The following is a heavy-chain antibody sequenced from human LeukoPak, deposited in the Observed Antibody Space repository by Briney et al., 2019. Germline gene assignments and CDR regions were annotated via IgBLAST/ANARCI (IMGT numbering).Heavy chain of an antibody. CDR1: GGSFSGYY. CDR2: INHGGNT. V-gene: IGHV4-34*01. J-gene: IGHJ4*02. CDR3: ARAYCTTTSCSSFGY. Sequence: SETLSLTCAVYGGSFSGYYWSWIRQPPGKGLEWIGEINHGGNTNHNPSLKSRVTISVDTSKNQFSLKLTSVSAADTAVYFCARAYCTTTSCSSFGYWGQGTLVTVSS. D-gene: IGHD2-2*01.